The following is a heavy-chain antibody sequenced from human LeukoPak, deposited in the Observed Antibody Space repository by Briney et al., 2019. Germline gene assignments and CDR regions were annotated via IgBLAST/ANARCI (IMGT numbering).Heavy chain of an antibody. J-gene: IGHJ4*02. V-gene: IGHV1-69*04. Sequence: ASVKVSCKASGGTFSSYAISWVRQAPGQGLEWMGRIIPILGIANYAQKFQGRVTITADKSTSTAYMELSSLRSEDTAVYYCTSMGATSVDDYWGQGTLVTVSS. CDR2: IIPILGIA. CDR3: TSMGATSVDDY. D-gene: IGHD1-26*01. CDR1: GGTFSSYA.